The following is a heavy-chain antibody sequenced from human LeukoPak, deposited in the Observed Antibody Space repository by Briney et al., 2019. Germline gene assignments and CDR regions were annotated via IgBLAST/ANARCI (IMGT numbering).Heavy chain of an antibody. V-gene: IGHV3-23*01. D-gene: IGHD5-18*01. J-gene: IGHJ4*02. CDR3: AKGGSYGDY. CDR1: GFTFSSYS. Sequence: GGSLRLSCAASGFTFSSYSMNWVRQAPGKGLEWVSVISDSGGSTYYADSVKGRFTISRDNSKNTVYLQMNSLRTEDTAVYYCAKGGSYGDYWGLGTLVTVSS. CDR2: ISDSGGST.